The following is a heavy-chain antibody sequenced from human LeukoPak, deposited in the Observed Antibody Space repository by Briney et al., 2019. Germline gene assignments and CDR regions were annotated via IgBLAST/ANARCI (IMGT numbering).Heavy chain of an antibody. V-gene: IGHV4-61*02. D-gene: IGHD1-26*01. CDR2: IYASGTT. CDR1: GGSINNGSYY. J-gene: IGHJ4*02. CDR3: ARGARRGGSYYFEY. Sequence: ASETLSLTCTVSGGSINNGSYYWSWIRQPAGKGLEWIGRIYASGTTNFNPSLKSRVTISIDTSKNQFSLKLSSVTAADTAVYYCARGARRGGSYYFEYWGQGTLVTVSS.